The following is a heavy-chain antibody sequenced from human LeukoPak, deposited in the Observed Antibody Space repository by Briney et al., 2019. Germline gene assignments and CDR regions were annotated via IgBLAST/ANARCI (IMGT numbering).Heavy chain of an antibody. V-gene: IGHV4-39*01. Sequence: PSETLSLTCTVSGDSVSSSNYYWAWIRQPPGKGLEWIGSVYYTGSTHYILSLKSRVTIFLDTSKSQFSLNLRSVTAADTAVYYCATQAAGGRLEYWGQGTLVTVSS. CDR3: ATQAAGGRLEY. J-gene: IGHJ4*02. CDR2: VYYTGST. D-gene: IGHD2-15*01. CDR1: GDSVSSSNYY.